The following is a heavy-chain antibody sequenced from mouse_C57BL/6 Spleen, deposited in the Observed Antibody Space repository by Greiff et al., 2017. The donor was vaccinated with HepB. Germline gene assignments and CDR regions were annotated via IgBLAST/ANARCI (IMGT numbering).Heavy chain of an antibody. CDR2: IDPSDSYT. Sequence: QVQLQQPGAELVMPGASVKLSCKASGYTFTSYWMHWVKQRPGQGLEWIGEIDPSDSYTNYNQKFKGKSTLTVDKSSSTAYMQLSSLTSEDSAVYYCASHYYGGFAYWGQGTLVTVSA. V-gene: IGHV1-69*01. CDR1: GYTFTSYW. D-gene: IGHD1-1*01. J-gene: IGHJ3*01. CDR3: ASHYYGGFAY.